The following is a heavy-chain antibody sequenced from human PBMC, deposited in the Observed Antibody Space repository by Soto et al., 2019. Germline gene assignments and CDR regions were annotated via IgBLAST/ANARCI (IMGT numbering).Heavy chain of an antibody. D-gene: IGHD2-8*01. Sequence: AAVRISNKASGCTFIINGLRLFRHTPGQGLEWMGWISAYNGNTNYAQKLQGRVTMTTDTSTSTAYMELSSLRSDDTAVYYCARDGVNYPEYFQHWGQGTLVTVSS. V-gene: IGHV1-18*01. CDR3: ARDGVNYPEYFQH. J-gene: IGHJ1*01. CDR2: ISAYNGNT. CDR1: GCTFIING.